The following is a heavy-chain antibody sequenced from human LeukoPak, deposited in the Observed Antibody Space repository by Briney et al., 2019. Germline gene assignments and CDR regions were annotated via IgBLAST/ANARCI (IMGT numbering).Heavy chain of an antibody. CDR3: ARDVARYYFDY. CDR2: INPNSGGT. CDR1: GFTFSSYG. D-gene: IGHD5-12*01. V-gene: IGHV1-2*02. Sequence: GGSLRLSCAASGFTFSSYGMHWVRQAPGQGLEWMGWINPNSGGTNYAQKFQGRVTMTRDTSISTAYMEVSRLRSDDTAVYYCARDVARYYFDYWGQGTLVTVSS. J-gene: IGHJ4*02.